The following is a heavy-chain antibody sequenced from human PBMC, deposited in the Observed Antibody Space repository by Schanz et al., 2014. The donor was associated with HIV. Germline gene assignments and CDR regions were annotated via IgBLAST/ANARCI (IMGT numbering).Heavy chain of an antibody. D-gene: IGHD4-17*01. J-gene: IGHJ6*02. CDR1: GFTFSSHW. V-gene: IGHV3-74*01. Sequence: EVQLVESGGGLVQPGGSLRLSCAASGFTFSSHWMHWVRQAPGKGLVWVSRINSNEGTTDYADPVKGRFTISRDNAKNTLYLQMNSLRAEDTAVYYCVRLMSSDYDFYHYGMDVWGQGTTVIVSS. CDR3: VRLMSSDYDFYHYGMDV. CDR2: INSNEGTT.